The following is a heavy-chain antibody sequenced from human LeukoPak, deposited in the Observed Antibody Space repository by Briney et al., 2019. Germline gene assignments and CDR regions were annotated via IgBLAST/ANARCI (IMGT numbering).Heavy chain of an antibody. CDR3: ARPTTEKIFGVVTTFDY. V-gene: IGHV3-7*01. CDR1: GFTFSSYW. CDR2: IKQDGSEK. D-gene: IGHD3-3*01. Sequence: PGGSLRLSCAASGFTFSSYWMSRVRQAPGKGLEWVANIKQDGSEKYYVDSVKGRFTISRDNAKNSLYLQMNSLRAEDTAVYYCARPTTEKIFGVVTTFDYWGQGTLVTVSS. J-gene: IGHJ4*02.